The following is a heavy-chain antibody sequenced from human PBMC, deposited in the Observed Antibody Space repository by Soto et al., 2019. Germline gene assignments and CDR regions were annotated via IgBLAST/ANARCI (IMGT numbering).Heavy chain of an antibody. CDR2: MNPEDGNT. CDR1: GYTLTELS. Sequence: ASVKVSCKVSGYTLTELSMHWVRQAPGKGLEWMGCMNPEDGNTSYAQKFQGRVTMTRNTSISTAYMELSSLRSEDTAVYYCHLVATIFSTWSFDVWGKGTTVTVSS. D-gene: IGHD5-12*01. V-gene: IGHV1-24*01. J-gene: IGHJ6*04. CDR3: HLVATIFSTWSFDV.